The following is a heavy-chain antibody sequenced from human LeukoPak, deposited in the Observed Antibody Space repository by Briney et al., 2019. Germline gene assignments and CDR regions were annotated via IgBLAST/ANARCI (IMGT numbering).Heavy chain of an antibody. J-gene: IGHJ4*02. D-gene: IGHD3-10*01. CDR1: GLSFSGYY. CDR3: ARGGLWVVRPVDY. Sequence: PETLSLTCAVYGLSFSGYYWRWIRQPPGKGLEWIGEVNHSGSTNYNPSLKSRVTISVDTSKNQFSLKLSSVTAADTAVYYGARGGLWVVRPVDYWGQGTLVTVSS. V-gene: IGHV4-34*01. CDR2: VNHSGST.